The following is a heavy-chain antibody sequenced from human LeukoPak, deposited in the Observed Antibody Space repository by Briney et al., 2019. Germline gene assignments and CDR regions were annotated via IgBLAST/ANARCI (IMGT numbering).Heavy chain of an antibody. V-gene: IGHV3-7*03. J-gene: IGHJ4*02. CDR2: IKQDGSEK. CDR3: ANKVVRGVIIS. CDR1: GFSVSGYW. D-gene: IGHD3-10*01. Sequence: GGSLRLSCAVSGFSVSGYWMTWVRQAPGKGLEWVANIKQDGSEKNYVDPVKGRFTISRDNSKNTLYLQMNSLRAEDTAVYYCANKVVRGVIISWGQGTLVTVSS.